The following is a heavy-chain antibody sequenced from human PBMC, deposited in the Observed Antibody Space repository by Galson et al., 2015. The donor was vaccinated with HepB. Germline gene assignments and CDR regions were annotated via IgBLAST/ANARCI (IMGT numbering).Heavy chain of an antibody. D-gene: IGHD6-19*01. CDR2: TYYRSKWYN. Sequence: CAISGDSVSSNSAAWNWIRQSPSRGLEWLGRTYYRSKWYNDYAVSVKSRITINPDTSKNQFSLQLNSVTPEDTAVYYCARDLSSGWYVKYYYYGMDVWGQGTTVTVSS. CDR1: GDSVSSNSAA. J-gene: IGHJ6*02. CDR3: ARDLSSGWYVKYYYYGMDV. V-gene: IGHV6-1*01.